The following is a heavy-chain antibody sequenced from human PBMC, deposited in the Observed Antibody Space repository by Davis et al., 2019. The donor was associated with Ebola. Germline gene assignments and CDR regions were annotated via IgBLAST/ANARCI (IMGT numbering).Heavy chain of an antibody. CDR3: VREVRDTGWDVYFDY. Sequence: ASVKVSCKASGYTFASYDISWLRQAPGQGLEWMGWSRAYNTNTHYAQKFKGRVTMTTDTSSSTAYMELRSLKSDDTAIYYRVREVRDTGWDVYFDYWGQGTLVTVSS. J-gene: IGHJ4*02. CDR1: GYTFASYD. D-gene: IGHD6-19*01. CDR2: SRAYNTNT. V-gene: IGHV1-18*01.